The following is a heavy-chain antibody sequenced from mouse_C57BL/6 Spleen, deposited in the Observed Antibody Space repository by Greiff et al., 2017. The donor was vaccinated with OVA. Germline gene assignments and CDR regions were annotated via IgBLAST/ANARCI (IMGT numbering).Heavy chain of an antibody. D-gene: IGHD1-1*01. CDR1: GFNIKDYY. J-gene: IGHJ2*01. CDR3: ASPYYGSSYDYFDY. V-gene: IGHV14-2*01. Sequence: EVQLQQSGAELVKPGASVKLSCTASGFNIKDYYMHWVKQRTEQGLEWIGRIDPEDGETKYAPKFKGKATITADTSSNTAYLQLSSLTSEDTAVYYCASPYYGSSYDYFDYWGQGTTLTVSS. CDR2: IDPEDGET.